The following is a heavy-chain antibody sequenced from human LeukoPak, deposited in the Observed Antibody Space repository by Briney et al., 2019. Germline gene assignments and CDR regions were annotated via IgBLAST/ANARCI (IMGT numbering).Heavy chain of an antibody. J-gene: IGHJ5*02. Sequence: SETLSLTCAVYGGSFSGYYWSWIRQPPGKGLEWIGEINRSGSTNYNPSLKSRVTISVDTSKNQFSLKLSSVTAADTAVYYCARARLGRRWFDPWGQGTLVTVSS. D-gene: IGHD2-15*01. V-gene: IGHV4-34*01. CDR2: INRSGST. CDR1: GGSFSGYY. CDR3: ARARLGRRWFDP.